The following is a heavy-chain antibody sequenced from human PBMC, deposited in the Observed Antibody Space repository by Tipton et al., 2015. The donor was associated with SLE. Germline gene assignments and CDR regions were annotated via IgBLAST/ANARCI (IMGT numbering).Heavy chain of an antibody. J-gene: IGHJ3*02. Sequence: SLRLSCAASGFIFSGYGMHWVRQAPGKGLEWVAVIWSDGNNKYYADSVKGRFTISRDNSKNTVYVQMNSLRVEDTAVYYCARDNPEAFDIWGQGTMVTVS. V-gene: IGHV3-33*01. D-gene: IGHD1-14*01. CDR1: GFIFSGYG. CDR3: ARDNPEAFDI. CDR2: IWSDGNNK.